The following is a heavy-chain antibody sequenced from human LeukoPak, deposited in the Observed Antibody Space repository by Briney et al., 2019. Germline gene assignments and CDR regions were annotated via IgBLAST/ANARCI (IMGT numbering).Heavy chain of an antibody. CDR3: ARALAGEFDP. J-gene: IGHJ5*02. CDR1: GYTFTGYY. D-gene: IGHD1-1*01. CDR2: MNPNSGNT. Sequence: ASVKVSCKASGYTFTGYYIHWVRQAPGQGLEWMGWMNPNSGNTGYAQKFQGRVTITRNTSISTAYMELSSLRFEDTAVYYCARALAGEFDPWGQGTLVTVSS. V-gene: IGHV1-8*03.